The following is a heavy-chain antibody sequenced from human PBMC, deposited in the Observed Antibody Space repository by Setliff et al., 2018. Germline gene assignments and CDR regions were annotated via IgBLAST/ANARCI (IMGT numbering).Heavy chain of an antibody. CDR2: ISAGGGST. CDR1: GFSFSSYA. CDR3: ARGGNLIYYFDY. J-gene: IGHJ4*02. D-gene: IGHD2-15*01. V-gene: IGHV3-23*01. Sequence: GGSLRLSCAASGFSFSSYAMTWVRQAPGKGLEWVSAISAGGGSTYSADSVKGRFTISRDNSNNTLYLQMNSLRAEDTAVYYCARGGNLIYYFDYWGQGTLVTVSS.